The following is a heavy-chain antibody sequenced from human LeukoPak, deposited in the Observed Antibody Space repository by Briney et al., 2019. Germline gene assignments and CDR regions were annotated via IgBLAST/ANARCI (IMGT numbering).Heavy chain of an antibody. D-gene: IGHD3-22*01. CDR3: ARGYYYDSSGYYYGHFQH. V-gene: IGHV3-48*03. CDR2: ISSSGSTI. CDR1: GFTFSSYE. Sequence: GGSLRLSCAASGFTFSSYEMNWVRQAPGKGLEWVSYISSSGSTIYYADSVKGRFTIFRDNAKNSLYLQMNSLRAEDTAVYYCARGYYYDSSGYYYGHFQHWGQGTLVTVSS. J-gene: IGHJ1*01.